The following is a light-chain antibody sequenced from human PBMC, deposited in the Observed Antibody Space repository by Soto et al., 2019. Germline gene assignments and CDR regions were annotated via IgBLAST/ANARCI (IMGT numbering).Light chain of an antibody. Sequence: QSALTQPASVSGSPGQSITISCTGTSSDVGSNNLVSWYQQHPGKAPKLMIYEGSKRPAGVSNLFSGSKSGNTASLTISGLQAEDEADYYCCSYAGSSDVVFGGGTKRTVL. CDR3: CSYAGSSDVV. CDR1: SSDVGSNNL. V-gene: IGLV2-23*01. J-gene: IGLJ2*01. CDR2: EGS.